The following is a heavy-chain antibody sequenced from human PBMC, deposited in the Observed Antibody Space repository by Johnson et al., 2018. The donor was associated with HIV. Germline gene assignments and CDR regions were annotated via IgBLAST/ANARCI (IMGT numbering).Heavy chain of an antibody. D-gene: IGHD5-24*01. V-gene: IGHV3-30*03. CDR3: AGDHSRDEAFDI. CDR2: ISYDGSNK. J-gene: IGHJ3*02. CDR1: GFTFSNYG. Sequence: QVQLVESGGGVVQPGRSLRLSCAASGFTFSNYGMHWVRQAPGKGLEWVAVISYDGSNKYYADSVKGRFTISRDNSKNTLYLQMNSLRDEDTAVYYCAGDHSRDEAFDIWGQGTMVTVSS.